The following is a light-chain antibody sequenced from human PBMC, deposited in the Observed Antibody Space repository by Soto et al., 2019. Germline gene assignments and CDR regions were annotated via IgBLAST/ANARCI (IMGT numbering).Light chain of an antibody. Sequence: EIVMTQSPASLSVYTGARATLSCRASQSVSSNLAWYQPTPGQAPRLLLYGASTRATGIPARFSGSGSGTEFTLTIRRLQSEDLALYDCQQSTNWPPITVGQRPRLEI. CDR1: QSVSSN. J-gene: IGKJ5*01. CDR3: QQSTNWPPIT. CDR2: GAS. V-gene: IGKV3-15*01.